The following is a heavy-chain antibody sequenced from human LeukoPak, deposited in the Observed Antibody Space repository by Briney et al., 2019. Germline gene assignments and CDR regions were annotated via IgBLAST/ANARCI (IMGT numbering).Heavy chain of an antibody. Sequence: PSETLSLTCTASGGSISGYYWNWIRQPPGKGLEWIGFIYYSGSTNYNPSLKSRVTISVDTSKNQFSLKLSSVTAADTAVYYCARSPPYCSSPGCYIGWFDPWGQGTLVTVSS. V-gene: IGHV4-59*01. CDR1: GGSISGYY. CDR3: ARSPPYCSSPGCYIGWFDP. J-gene: IGHJ5*02. CDR2: IYYSGST. D-gene: IGHD2-2*02.